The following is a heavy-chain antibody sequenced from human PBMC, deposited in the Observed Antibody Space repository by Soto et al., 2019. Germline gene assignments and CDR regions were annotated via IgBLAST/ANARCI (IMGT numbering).Heavy chain of an antibody. CDR2: IFYDGS. D-gene: IGHD4-17*01. CDR1: GFTLSTYA. Sequence: QVQLVESAGGVVQPGRSLRLSCAASGFTLSTYAMHWVRQPPGKGLEWVAVIFYDGSNVDSVKGRFTISRDNSKNTLYLQMNSLRAEDTALYYCARDADYADQNAFDIWGQGTMVTVSS. CDR3: ARDADYADQNAFDI. V-gene: IGHV3-33*08. J-gene: IGHJ3*02.